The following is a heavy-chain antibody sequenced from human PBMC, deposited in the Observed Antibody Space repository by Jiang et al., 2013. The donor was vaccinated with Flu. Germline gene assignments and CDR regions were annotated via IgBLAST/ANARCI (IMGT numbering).Heavy chain of an antibody. V-gene: IGHV1-69-2*01. J-gene: IGHJ4*02. D-gene: IGHD5-18*01. CDR3: ARRRLQSLRGYMFGRVEHFDY. CDR2: VDPEDGET. Sequence: SGAEVKKPGATVKISCKVSGYTFTDYYMHWVQQAPGKGLEWMGLVDPEDGETIYAEKFQGRVTITADTSTDTAYMELSSLRSDDTAIYFCARRRLQSLRGYMFGRVEHFDYWGQGTLVAVSS. CDR1: GYTFTDYY.